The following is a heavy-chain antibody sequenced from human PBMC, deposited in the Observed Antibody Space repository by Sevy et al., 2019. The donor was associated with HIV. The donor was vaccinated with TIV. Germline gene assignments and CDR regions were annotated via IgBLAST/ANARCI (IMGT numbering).Heavy chain of an antibody. CDR1: GYTFTGYY. Sequence: ASVKVSSKASGYTFTGYYMHWVRQAPGQGLEWMGWINPNSGGTNYAQKFQGRVTMTRDTSISTAYMELSRLRSDDTAVYYCARVGGRGTMVRGSLDYWGQGTLVTVSS. D-gene: IGHD3-10*01. J-gene: IGHJ4*02. CDR3: ARVGGRGTMVRGSLDY. V-gene: IGHV1-2*02. CDR2: INPNSGGT.